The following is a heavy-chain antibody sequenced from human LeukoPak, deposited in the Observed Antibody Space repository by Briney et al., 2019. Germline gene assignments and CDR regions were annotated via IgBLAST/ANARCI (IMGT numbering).Heavy chain of an antibody. CDR2: VSDTGRA. CDR3: ARGKEMTRTSGYYSFDF. CDR1: IGSLNTYF. Sequence: SETLSLTCTVSIGSLNTYFWTWVRQPAGKGLEWIGRVSDTGRAYYNPSLESRVTISLDASKNQFSLKVTSVTAADTAVYYCARGKEMTRTSGYYSFDFWGQGTLVSVSS. D-gene: IGHD3-9*01. J-gene: IGHJ4*02. V-gene: IGHV4-4*07.